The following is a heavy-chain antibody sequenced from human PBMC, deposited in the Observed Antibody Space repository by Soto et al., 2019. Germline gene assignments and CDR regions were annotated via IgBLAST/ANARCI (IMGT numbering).Heavy chain of an antibody. D-gene: IGHD2-2*01. CDR1: GFTFSTYW. CDR2: IKHDGSEK. Sequence: EVQLVESGGGFVQPGGSLRLSCAASGFTFSTYWMTWVRQSPEKGLEWVANIKHDGSEKFYVDSVKGRFAISRDNAKNALHLQLNSLRAEDTAVYYCASLPCDPHRCYAFEYWGPGTLVTVSS. CDR3: ASLPCDPHRCYAFEY. J-gene: IGHJ4*02. V-gene: IGHV3-7*03.